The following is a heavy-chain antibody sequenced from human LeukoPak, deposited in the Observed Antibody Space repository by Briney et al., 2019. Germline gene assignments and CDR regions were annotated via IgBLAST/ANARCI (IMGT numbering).Heavy chain of an antibody. CDR1: GYTFTSYG. Sequence: ASVKVSCKASGYTFTSYGISWVRQAPGQGLEWMGWISAYNGNTNYAQKLQGRVTMTTDTSTSTAYMELRSLRSDDTAVYYCARDPSINYYDSRGYLDYWGQGTLVTVSS. D-gene: IGHD3-22*01. CDR3: ARDPSINYYDSRGYLDY. V-gene: IGHV1-18*01. J-gene: IGHJ4*02. CDR2: ISAYNGNT.